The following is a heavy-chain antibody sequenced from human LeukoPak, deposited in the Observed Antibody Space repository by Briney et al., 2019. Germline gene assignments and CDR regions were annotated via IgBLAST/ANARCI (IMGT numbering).Heavy chain of an antibody. CDR3: ARKNYGGKNYFDY. J-gene: IGHJ4*02. D-gene: IGHD3-10*01. V-gene: IGHV3-30-3*01. CDR1: GFTFDSYA. Sequence: PGRSLRLSCAASGFTFDSYAIHCVRQAPGKGLEWVALISYDGSNRYYAESVKGRFTISRDNSKNTLYLQMNSLRTEDTAVYYCARKNYGGKNYFDYWGQGTQVTVSS. CDR2: ISYDGSNR.